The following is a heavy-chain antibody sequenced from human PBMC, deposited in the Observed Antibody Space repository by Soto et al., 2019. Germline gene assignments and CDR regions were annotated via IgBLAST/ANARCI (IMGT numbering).Heavy chain of an antibody. Sequence: QLVQSGAEVKRPGASVKVSCKASGYTFNTFGISWVRQAPGQGPEWMGCISGDNGKRDYSRKLQGRITLTTDPFTETSNMNRGSLTSNDTAVYCCARGGGKDVDVNDCWGQGTLVTVSS. CDR3: ARGGGKDVDVNDC. CDR1: GYTFNTFG. CDR2: ISGDNGKR. V-gene: IGHV1-18*01. D-gene: IGHD3-16*01. J-gene: IGHJ4*02.